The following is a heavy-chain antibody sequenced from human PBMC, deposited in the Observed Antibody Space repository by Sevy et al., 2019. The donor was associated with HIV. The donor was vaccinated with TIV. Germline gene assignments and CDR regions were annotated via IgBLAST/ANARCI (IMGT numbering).Heavy chain of an antibody. V-gene: IGHV4-59*01. D-gene: IGHD2-21*02. Sequence: SETLSLTCTVSGGSISSYYWSWIRQPPGKGLEWIGYIYYSGSTNYNPSPKSRVTITVDTSKNQFSLKLSPVTAADTAVYYCAREPYCGGDCTLGGAFDIWGQGTMVTVSS. J-gene: IGHJ3*02. CDR3: AREPYCGGDCTLGGAFDI. CDR2: IYYSGST. CDR1: GGSISSYY.